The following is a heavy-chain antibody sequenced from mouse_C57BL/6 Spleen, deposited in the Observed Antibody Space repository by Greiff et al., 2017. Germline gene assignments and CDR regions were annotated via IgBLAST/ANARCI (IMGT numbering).Heavy chain of an antibody. D-gene: IGHD1-1*01. J-gene: IGHJ3*01. V-gene: IGHV1-55*01. CDR3: ASCVSSYKAWFGD. CDR1: GYTFTSYW. CDR2: IYPGSGST. Sequence: VQLQQPGAELVKPGASVKVSCKASGYTFTSYWITWVKQRPGQGLEWIGDIYPGSGSTNYNEKFKSKATLTVDTSSSTAYMQLSSLTSEDSAVYYCASCVSSYKAWFGDWGKGTLVTASA.